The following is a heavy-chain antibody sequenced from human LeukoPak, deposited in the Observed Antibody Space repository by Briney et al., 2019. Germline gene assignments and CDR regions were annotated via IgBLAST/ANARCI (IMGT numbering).Heavy chain of an antibody. V-gene: IGHV1-69*06. D-gene: IGHD1-1*01. CDR3: ARGGGWNDEGEMRYYFDY. Sequence: ASVKVSCKASGYTFTSYYMHWVRQAPGQGLEWMGGIIPIFGTANYAQKFQGRVTITADKSTSTAYMELSSLRSEDTAVYYCARGGGWNDEGEMRYYFDYWGQGTLVTVSS. CDR1: GYTFTSYY. CDR2: IIPIFGTA. J-gene: IGHJ4*02.